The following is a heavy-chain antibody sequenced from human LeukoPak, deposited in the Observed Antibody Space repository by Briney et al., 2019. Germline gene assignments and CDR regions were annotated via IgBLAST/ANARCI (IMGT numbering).Heavy chain of an antibody. CDR1: GFTFSSYA. CDR3: ARDRALTTVTPEFDY. V-gene: IGHV3-64*01. J-gene: IGHJ4*02. CDR2: ISSNGGST. D-gene: IGHD4-17*01. Sequence: GGSLRLSCAASGFTFSSYAMHWVRQAPGKGLEYVSAISSNGGSTYYANSVKGRFTISRDNSKNTLYLQMGSLRAEDMAVYYCARDRALTTVTPEFDYWGQGTLVTVSS.